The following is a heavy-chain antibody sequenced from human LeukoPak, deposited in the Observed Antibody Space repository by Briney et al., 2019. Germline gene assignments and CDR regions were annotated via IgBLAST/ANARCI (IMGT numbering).Heavy chain of an antibody. CDR2: IYYSGST. CDR1: GYSISSGYF. V-gene: IGHV4-61*01. D-gene: IGHD1-26*01. CDR3: ARALRIYRRGSYLYYFDY. Sequence: PSETLSLTCTVSGYSISSGYFWGWIRQPPGKGLEWIGYIYYSGSTNYNPSLKSRVTISVDTSKNQFSLEPSSVTAADTAVYYCARALRIYRRGSYLYYFDYWGQGTLVTVSS. J-gene: IGHJ4*02.